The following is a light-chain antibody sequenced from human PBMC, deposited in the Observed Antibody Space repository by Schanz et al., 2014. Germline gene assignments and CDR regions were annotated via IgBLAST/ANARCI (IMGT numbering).Light chain of an antibody. V-gene: IGKV2-30*02. J-gene: IGKJ3*01. CDR2: KVS. Sequence: DVVMTQSPLSLPVTLGQPAPISCRSSQSLLHSDGNTYLNWFQQRPGQSPRRLIYKVSNRDSGVPDRFSGSGSGTDFTLKISRVEAEDVGVYYCMQGVQLPPFTFGPGTKVEIK. CDR3: MQGVQLPPFT. CDR1: QSLLHSDGNTY.